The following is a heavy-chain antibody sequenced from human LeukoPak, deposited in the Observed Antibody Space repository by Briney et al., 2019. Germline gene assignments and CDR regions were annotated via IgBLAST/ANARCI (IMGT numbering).Heavy chain of an antibody. CDR1: GFTFSSYA. CDR2: ISGSGGST. J-gene: IGHJ4*02. CDR3: AKDPGPYCSSTSCYGGYFDY. V-gene: IGHV3-23*01. D-gene: IGHD2-2*01. Sequence: GGSLRLSCAASGFTFSSYAMSWVRQAPGKGLEWVSAISGSGGSTYYADSVKGRFTISRGNSKNTLYLQMNSLRAEDTAVYYCAKDPGPYCSSTSCYGGYFDYWGQGTLVTVSS.